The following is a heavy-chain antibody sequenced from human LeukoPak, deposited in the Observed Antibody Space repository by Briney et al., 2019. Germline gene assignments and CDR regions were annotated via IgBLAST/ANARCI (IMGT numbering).Heavy chain of an antibody. J-gene: IGHJ4*02. CDR2: IKQDGSEK. D-gene: IGHD6-19*01. Sequence: GGSLRLSCAASGFTFSSYWMSWVRQAPGKGLEWVANIKQDGSEKYYVDSVKGRFTISRDNAKNSLYLQMNSLRAEDTAVYYCAREPAVASETFDYWGQGTLVTVSS. CDR3: AREPAVASETFDY. CDR1: GFTFSSYW. V-gene: IGHV3-7*01.